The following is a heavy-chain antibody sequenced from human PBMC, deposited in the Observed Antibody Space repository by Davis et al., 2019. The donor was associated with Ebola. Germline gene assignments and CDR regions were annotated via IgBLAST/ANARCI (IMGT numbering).Heavy chain of an antibody. CDR1: GFTFSSYA. CDR2: ISYDGSNK. V-gene: IGHV3-30*18. D-gene: IGHD2-15*01. J-gene: IGHJ6*02. CDR3: AKDVAYCSGGSCYSYGMDV. Sequence: GESLKISCAASGFTFSSYAMSWVRQAPGKGLEWVAVISYDGSNKYYADSVKGRFTISRDNSKNTLYLQMNSLRAEDTAVYYCAKDVAYCSGGSCYSYGMDVWGQGTTVTVSS.